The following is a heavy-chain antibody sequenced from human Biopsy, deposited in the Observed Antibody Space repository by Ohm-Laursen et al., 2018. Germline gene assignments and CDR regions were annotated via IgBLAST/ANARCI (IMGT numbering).Heavy chain of an antibody. CDR3: AIDGNDFLTDYLKIDQ. D-gene: IGHD3-9*01. CDR2: INPKSGGT. J-gene: IGHJ4*02. CDR1: GYTFTGYY. Sequence: ASVKVSCKSSGYTFTGYYLHWVRQAPGQGLEWMGWINPKSGGTHYLEKFRGRVTMTRDTSISTAYMEVGSLRSDDTAVYYCAIDGNDFLTDYLKIDQWGQGTLVTVSS. V-gene: IGHV1-2*02.